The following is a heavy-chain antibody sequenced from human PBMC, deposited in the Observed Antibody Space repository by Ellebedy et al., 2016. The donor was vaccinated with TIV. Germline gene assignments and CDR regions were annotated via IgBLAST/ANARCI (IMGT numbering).Heavy chain of an antibody. CDR1: GGSVNSGGYY. Sequence: MPSETLSLTCTVSGGSVNSGGYYWSWIRQHPGQGLEWIGYIYYSGSTHYSPSHTGRVTISLDMSKNQFSLKLTSVTAADTAVYYCVRSTGDCLVYNNAMDVWGQGTTVIVSS. V-gene: IGHV4-31*03. J-gene: IGHJ6*02. CDR2: IYYSGST. CDR3: VRSTGDCLVYNNAMDV. D-gene: IGHD2-21*02.